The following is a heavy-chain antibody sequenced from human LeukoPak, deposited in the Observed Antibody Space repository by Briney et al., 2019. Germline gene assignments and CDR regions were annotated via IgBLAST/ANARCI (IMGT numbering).Heavy chain of an antibody. V-gene: IGHV3-30*18. CDR2: ISYDGSNK. J-gene: IGHJ4*02. Sequence: GGSLRLSCAASGFTFSSYGMHWVRQAPGKGLEWVAVISYDGSNKYYADSVKGRFTISRDNSKNTLYLQMNSLRAEDTAVYYCAKEARYGGNSVDYWGQGTLVTVSS. CDR3: AKEARYGGNSVDY. D-gene: IGHD4-23*01. CDR1: GFTFSSYG.